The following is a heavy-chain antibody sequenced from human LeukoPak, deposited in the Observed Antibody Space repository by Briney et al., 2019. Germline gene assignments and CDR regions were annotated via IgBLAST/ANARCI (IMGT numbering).Heavy chain of an antibody. CDR2: IYHSGST. CDR1: GGSISSTTYY. CDR3: AGLYGDSDY. V-gene: IGHV4-30-2*01. D-gene: IGHD3-16*01. Sequence: SETLCLTCTVSGGSISSTTYYWSWIRQPPGKGLKWIGYIYHSGSTYYNPSLKSRVTISVDRSKNQFSLKLSSVTAADTAVYYCAGLYGDSDYWGQGTLVTVSS. J-gene: IGHJ4*02.